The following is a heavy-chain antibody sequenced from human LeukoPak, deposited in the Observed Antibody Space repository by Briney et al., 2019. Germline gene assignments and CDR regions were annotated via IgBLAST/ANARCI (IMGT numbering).Heavy chain of an antibody. V-gene: IGHV3-23*01. CDR3: TRDHPDCRGTSCLLFDS. Sequence: GGSLRPSCAASGFTFSSYAMSWVRQAPGKGLEWVSTITRGGGTTYYADSVTGRFTISRDNSKDTLYLQMNSLRVEDSAVFYCTRDHPDCRGTSCLLFDSWGQGTLVTVSS. CDR1: GFTFSSYA. J-gene: IGHJ4*02. D-gene: IGHD2-2*01. CDR2: ITRGGGTT.